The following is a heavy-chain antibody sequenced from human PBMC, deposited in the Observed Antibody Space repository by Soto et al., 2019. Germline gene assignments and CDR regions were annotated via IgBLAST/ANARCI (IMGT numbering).Heavy chain of an antibody. CDR3: ARDDVDTAFDY. CDR1: GFTFSSYG. D-gene: IGHD5-18*01. J-gene: IGHJ4*02. V-gene: IGHV3-33*01. CDR2: IWYDGSNK. Sequence: QVQLVESGGGVVQPGRSLRLSCAASGFTFSSYGMHWVRQAPGKGLEWVAVIWYDGSNKYYADSVKGRFTIYRDNSKNTLYLQMNRLRAEDTAVYYCARDDVDTAFDYWGQGTLVTVSS.